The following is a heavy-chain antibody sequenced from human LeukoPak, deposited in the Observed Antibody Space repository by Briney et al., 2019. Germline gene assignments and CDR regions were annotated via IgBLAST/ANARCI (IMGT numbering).Heavy chain of an antibody. D-gene: IGHD3-22*01. J-gene: IGHJ4*02. CDR2: ISDSGGRT. V-gene: IGHV3-23*01. CDR3: AKRGVVIRVILVGFHKEAYYFDS. CDR1: GITLSNYS. Sequence: GGSLRLSCAVSGITLSNYSMSWVRQAPGKGLEWVAGISDSGGRTNYADSVKGRFTISRDNPKNTLYLQMNSLRAEDTAVYFCAKRGVVIRVILVGFHKEAYYFDSWGQGALVTVSS.